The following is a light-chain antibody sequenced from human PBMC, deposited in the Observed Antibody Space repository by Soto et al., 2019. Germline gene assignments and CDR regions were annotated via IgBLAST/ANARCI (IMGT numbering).Light chain of an antibody. Sequence: QSVLTQPASVSGSPGQSITISCTGTSSDVGGYNYVSWYQQHPAKAPKLMIYEVSNRPSGVSHRFSGSKSGNTASLTISGLHAEYEADYYCFSYTTSSTLVFGGGTKVTVL. CDR3: FSYTTSSTLV. V-gene: IGLV2-14*01. J-gene: IGLJ3*02. CDR1: SSDVGGYNY. CDR2: EVS.